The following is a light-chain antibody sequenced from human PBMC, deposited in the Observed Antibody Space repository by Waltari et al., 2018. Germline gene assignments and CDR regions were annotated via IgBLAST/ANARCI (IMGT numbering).Light chain of an antibody. CDR3: QQQRT. Sequence: VGDTVTITCRASQLISSYLAWYQHNPGRAPKLLLHAASTLQPGVPSRFSGSVSGTDFTLTINNLQPEDFATYYCQQQRTFGQGTKVEI. CDR2: AAS. V-gene: IGKV1-9*01. J-gene: IGKJ1*01. CDR1: QLISSY.